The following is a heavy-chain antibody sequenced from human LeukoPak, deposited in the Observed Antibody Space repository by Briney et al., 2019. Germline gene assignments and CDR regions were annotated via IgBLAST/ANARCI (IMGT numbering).Heavy chain of an antibody. J-gene: IGHJ4*02. D-gene: IGHD5-24*01. CDR2: INHSGST. Sequence: SETLSLTCAVYGGSFSGYYWSWIRQPSGKGLEWIGEINHSGSTNYNPSLKSRVTISVDTSKNQFSLKLSSVTAADTAVYYCASHRRDGYNFWGQGTLVTVSS. V-gene: IGHV4-34*01. CDR1: GGSFSGYY. CDR3: ASHRRDGYNF.